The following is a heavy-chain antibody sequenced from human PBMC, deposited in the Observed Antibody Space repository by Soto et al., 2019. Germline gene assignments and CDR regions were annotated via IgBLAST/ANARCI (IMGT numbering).Heavy chain of an antibody. V-gene: IGHV3-30*18. CDR3: AKDVSGYYYDSSGTFDY. CDR2: ISYDGSNK. D-gene: IGHD3-22*01. CDR1: GFTFSSYC. Sequence: GGSLRLSCAASGFTFSSYCMHWVRQAPGKGLEWVAVISYDGSNKYYADSVKGRFTISRDNSKNTLYLQMNSLRAEDTAVYYCAKDVSGYYYDSSGTFDYWGQGTLVTVSS. J-gene: IGHJ4*02.